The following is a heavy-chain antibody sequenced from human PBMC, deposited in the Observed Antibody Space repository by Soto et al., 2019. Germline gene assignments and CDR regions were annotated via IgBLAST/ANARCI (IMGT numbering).Heavy chain of an antibody. J-gene: IGHJ4*02. CDR1: GFTFSNYA. V-gene: IGHV3-23*01. CDR2: ISNSGGST. D-gene: IGHD3-10*01. CDR3: AKDRIRQFGELLPSHFDY. Sequence: GGSLRLSCAASGFTFSNYAMSWVRQAPGKGLEWVSHISNSGGSTYYADSVKGRLTISRDNSKNTLYLQMNSLRAEDTAVYYCAKDRIRQFGELLPSHFDYWGQGTLVTVSS.